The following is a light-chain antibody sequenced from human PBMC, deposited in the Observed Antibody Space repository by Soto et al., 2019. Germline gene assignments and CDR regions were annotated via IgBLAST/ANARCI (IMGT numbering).Light chain of an antibody. J-gene: IGLJ1*01. Sequence: QSALTQPASVSGSPGQSIAISCTGSGSDVGGYNYVSWYQQHPGKAPKLIIYGVSHRPSGVSPRFSASRSAYTASLTISGPQHEDEADYYCSSFTSSYFYVFGPGTKVTVL. CDR1: GSDVGGYNY. CDR3: SSFTSSYFYV. CDR2: GVS. V-gene: IGLV2-14*01.